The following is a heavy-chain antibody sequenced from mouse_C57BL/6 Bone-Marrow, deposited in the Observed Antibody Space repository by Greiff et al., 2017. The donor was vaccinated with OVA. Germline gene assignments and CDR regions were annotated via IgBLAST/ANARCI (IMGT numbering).Heavy chain of an antibody. CDR3: TTGYDGYYSFAY. CDR2: IDPENGDT. V-gene: IGHV14-4*01. Sequence: EVQGVESGAELVRPGASVTLSCTASGFNIKDDYMHWVKQRPEQGLEWIGWIDPENGDTEYASKFQGKATITADTSSNTAYLQLSSLTSEDTAVYYCTTGYDGYYSFAYWGQGTLVTVSA. CDR1: GFNIKDDY. D-gene: IGHD2-3*01. J-gene: IGHJ3*01.